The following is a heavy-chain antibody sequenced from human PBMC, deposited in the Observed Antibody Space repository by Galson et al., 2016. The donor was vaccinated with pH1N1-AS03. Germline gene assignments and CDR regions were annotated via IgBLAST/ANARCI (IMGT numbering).Heavy chain of an antibody. V-gene: IGHV3-30*02. CDR1: GFTLSGYG. J-gene: IGHJ4*02. CDR3: VKESPKEAGDY. Sequence: SLRLSCAASGFTLSGYGMHWVRQAPGKGPEWVAFIQYDESYRNYADSVKGRFSISRDISKNTLYLQMNNLRVEDTAMFYCVKESPKEAGDYWGRGVMVTVSS. CDR2: IQYDESYR.